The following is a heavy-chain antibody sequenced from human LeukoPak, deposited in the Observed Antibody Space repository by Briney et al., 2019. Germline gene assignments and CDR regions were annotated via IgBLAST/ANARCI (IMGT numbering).Heavy chain of an antibody. J-gene: IGHJ5*02. D-gene: IGHD3-10*01. CDR1: GFTFNRNW. V-gene: IGHV3-74*01. CDR3: ARIGATMVRGVKVDWFDP. CDR2: IGPDGSSR. Sequence: PGGSLRLSCADSGFTFNRNWMHWVRQAPGKGLMWVSRIGPDGSSRGYADSVKGRFTVSRDNAKNMVYLQMNSLRDEDTAVYYCARIGATMVRGVKVDWFDPWGQGTLVTVSS.